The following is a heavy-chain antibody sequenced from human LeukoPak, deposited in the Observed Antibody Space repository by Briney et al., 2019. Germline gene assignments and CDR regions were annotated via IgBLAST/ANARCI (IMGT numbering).Heavy chain of an antibody. CDR3: ASKWYCGGDCYYQIDF. CDR1: GFTFSSYA. D-gene: IGHD2-21*02. CDR2: ISGSGGST. V-gene: IGHV3-23*01. Sequence: GGSLRLSCAASGFTFSSYAMSWVRQAPGKGLEWVSAISGSGGSTYYADSVKGRFTISRDNSKNTLYLQMNSLRAEDTALYYCASKWYCGGDCYYQIDFWGQGTLVTVSS. J-gene: IGHJ4*02.